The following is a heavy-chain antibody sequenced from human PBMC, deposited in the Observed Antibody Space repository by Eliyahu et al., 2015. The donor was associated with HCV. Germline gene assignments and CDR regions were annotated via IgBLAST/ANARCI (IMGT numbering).Heavy chain of an antibody. Sequence: QVQLVASGGGLVKPGGSLRVSCAASGFTLRDHSMNWIRQAPGKGLEWVSYISSSGTTIYYADSVKGRFTIYRDNAKNSLFLQMNSLRAEDTAVYYCARDKGGTLDYWGQGTLVTVSS. J-gene: IGHJ4*02. CDR3: ARDKGGTLDY. CDR1: GFTLRDHS. CDR2: ISSSGTTI. D-gene: IGHD1-26*01. V-gene: IGHV3-11*01.